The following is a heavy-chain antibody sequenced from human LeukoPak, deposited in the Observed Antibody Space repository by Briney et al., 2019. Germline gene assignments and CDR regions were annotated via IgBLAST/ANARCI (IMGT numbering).Heavy chain of an antibody. D-gene: IGHD3-16*02. Sequence: GASVKVSCKASGYTFTGYYMHWVRQAPGQGLEWMGWMNPNSGNTGYAQKFQGRVTMTRNTSISTAYMELSSLRSEDTAVYYCARRGDYVWGSYPYWDTDYWGQGTLVTVSS. CDR1: GYTFTGYY. V-gene: IGHV1-8*02. J-gene: IGHJ4*02. CDR3: ARRGDYVWGSYPYWDTDY. CDR2: MNPNSGNT.